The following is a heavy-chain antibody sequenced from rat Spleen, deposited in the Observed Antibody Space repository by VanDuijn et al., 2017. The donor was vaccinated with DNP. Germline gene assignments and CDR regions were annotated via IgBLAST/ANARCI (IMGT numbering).Heavy chain of an antibody. J-gene: IGHJ3*01. D-gene: IGHD1-11*01. CDR3: ARPNYGGYEGWFAY. V-gene: IGHV5S13*01. CDR1: GFTFSYYG. Sequence: EVQLVESGGGLVQPGRSLKLSCAASGFTFSYYGMAWVRQAPKKGLEWVASISASGGSTYYRDSVKGRFTVSRDNTKSSLYLQMDSLRSEDTATYYCARPNYGGYEGWFAYWGQGTLVTVSS. CDR2: ISASGGST.